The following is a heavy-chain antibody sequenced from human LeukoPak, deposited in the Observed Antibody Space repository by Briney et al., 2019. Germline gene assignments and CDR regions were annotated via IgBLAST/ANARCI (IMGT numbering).Heavy chain of an antibody. V-gene: IGHV4-4*07. Sequence: SETLSLTCTVSGGSISSYYWSWIRQPAGKGLEWIGRIYTSGSTNYNPSLTCRVTMSVDTSKNLFSLKLSSVTAADTAVYYCARDHLEWWDIVVVPAARRYNWFDPWGQGTLVTVSS. CDR3: ARDHLEWWDIVVVPAARRYNWFDP. CDR2: IYTSGST. D-gene: IGHD2-2*01. CDR1: GGSISSYY. J-gene: IGHJ5*02.